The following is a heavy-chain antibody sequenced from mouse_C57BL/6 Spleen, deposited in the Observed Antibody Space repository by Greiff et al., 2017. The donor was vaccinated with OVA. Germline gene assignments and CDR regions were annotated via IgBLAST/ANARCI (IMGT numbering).Heavy chain of an antibody. Sequence: EVQLVESGGDLVKPGGSLKLSCAASGFTFSSYGMSWVRQTPDKRLEWVATISSGGSYTYYPDSVKGRFTISRDNAKNTLYLQMSSLKSEDTAMDYVASLDSSGSAWFAYWGQGTLVTVSA. V-gene: IGHV5-6*01. J-gene: IGHJ3*01. CDR3: ASLDSSGSAWFAY. D-gene: IGHD3-2*02. CDR1: GFTFSSYG. CDR2: ISSGGSYT.